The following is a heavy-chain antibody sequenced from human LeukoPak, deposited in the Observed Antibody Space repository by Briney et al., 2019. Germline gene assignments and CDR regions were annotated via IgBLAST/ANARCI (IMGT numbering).Heavy chain of an antibody. Sequence: PGGSLRLSCAAFGFTFSSYSMNWVRQAPGKGLEWVSSISSSSSYMYYADSVKGRFTISRDNAKNSLYLQMNSLRAEDTAVYYCARTTYYYDSSGYSAFDIWGQGTMVTVSS. V-gene: IGHV3-21*01. D-gene: IGHD3-22*01. CDR2: ISSSSSYM. J-gene: IGHJ3*02. CDR1: GFTFSSYS. CDR3: ARTTYYYDSSGYSAFDI.